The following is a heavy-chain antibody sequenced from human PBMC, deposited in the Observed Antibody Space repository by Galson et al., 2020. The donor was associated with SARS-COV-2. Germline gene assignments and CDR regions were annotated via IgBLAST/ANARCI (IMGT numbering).Heavy chain of an antibody. CDR1: GFTLSSYG. V-gene: IGHV3-30*18. Sequence: GGSLRLSCAASGFTLSSYGMHWVRQAPGKGLEWVAVISYDGSNKYYADSVKGRFTISRDNSKNTLYLQMNSLRAEDTAVYYCAKDLVDDHDYSNYYYYYYGMDVWGQGTTVTVSS. CDR2: ISYDGSNK. D-gene: IGHD4-4*01. CDR3: AKDLVDDHDYSNYYYYYYGMDV. J-gene: IGHJ6*02.